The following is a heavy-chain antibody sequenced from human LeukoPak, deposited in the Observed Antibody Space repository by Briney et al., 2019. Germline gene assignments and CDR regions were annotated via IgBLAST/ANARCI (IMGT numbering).Heavy chain of an antibody. Sequence: GASVKVSCKASGYTFTSYGISWVRQAPGQGLEWMGWISAYNGNTNYAQKLQGRVTMTTDTSTSTAYMELRSLGSDDTAVYYCARDLAAAGSSYSSGWYLGYYFDYWGQGTLVTVSS. J-gene: IGHJ4*02. D-gene: IGHD6-19*01. CDR2: ISAYNGNT. CDR3: ARDLAAAGSSYSSGWYLGYYFDY. CDR1: GYTFTSYG. V-gene: IGHV1-18*01.